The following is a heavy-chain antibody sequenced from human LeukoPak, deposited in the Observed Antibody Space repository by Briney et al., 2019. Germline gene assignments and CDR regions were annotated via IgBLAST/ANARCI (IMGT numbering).Heavy chain of an antibody. J-gene: IGHJ3*02. V-gene: IGHV3-30-3*01. CDR2: ISYDGSNK. CDR1: GFTFSNYA. CDR3: ARGSRSGDAFDI. Sequence: PGRSLRPSCAASGFTFSNYAMHWVRQAPGEGLEWVAVISYDGSNKYYADSVKGRFTVFRDNSKNTLHLQMNSLRAEDTAVYYCARGSRSGDAFDIWGQGTMVTVSS. D-gene: IGHD2-15*01.